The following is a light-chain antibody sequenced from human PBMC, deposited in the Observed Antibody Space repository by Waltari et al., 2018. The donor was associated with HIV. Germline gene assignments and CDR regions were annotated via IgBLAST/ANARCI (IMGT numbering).Light chain of an antibody. CDR2: DVT. J-gene: IGLJ2*01. CDR3: ASHAGSKDV. V-gene: IGLV2-8*01. Sequence: QSALTQPPSASGSPGQSVTISCTGTSSDVGAYNYVSWFQPHPGKAPKLMIYDVTTRPSGVPDRFSGSKSGNTASLTVSGLQAEDEADYYCASHAGSKDVFGGGTRLTVL. CDR1: SSDVGAYNY.